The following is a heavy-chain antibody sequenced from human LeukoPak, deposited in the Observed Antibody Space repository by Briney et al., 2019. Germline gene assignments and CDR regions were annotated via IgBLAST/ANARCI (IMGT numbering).Heavy chain of an antibody. V-gene: IGHV4-30-4*01. CDR2: MYYSGST. CDR3: VRPYYYDSRIDP. D-gene: IGHD3-22*01. CDR1: GGSISSGDYY. Sequence: SETLSLTCTVSGGSISSGDYYWSWIRQPPGRGLEWIAYMYYSGSTYYNPSLKSRVTMSADTSKNQLSLKLSSVTAADTAVYYCVRPYYYDSRIDPWGQGILVTVSS. J-gene: IGHJ5*02.